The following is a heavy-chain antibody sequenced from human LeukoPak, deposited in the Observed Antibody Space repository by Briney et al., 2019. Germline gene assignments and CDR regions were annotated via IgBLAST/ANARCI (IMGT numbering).Heavy chain of an antibody. J-gene: IGHJ5*02. CDR1: GFTFRTYG. D-gene: IGHD6-13*01. Sequence: GGSLRLSCAAPGFTFRTYGMHWVRQAPGKGLEWVAVISYDGSNKYYTDSVKGRFTISRDNSKNTLYLQMNSLRAEDTAVYYCAKDPQQQLDWFDPWGQGTLVTVSS. CDR2: ISYDGSNK. CDR3: AKDPQQQLDWFDP. V-gene: IGHV3-30*18.